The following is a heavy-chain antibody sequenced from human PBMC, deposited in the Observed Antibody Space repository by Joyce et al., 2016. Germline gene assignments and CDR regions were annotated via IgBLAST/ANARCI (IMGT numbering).Heavy chain of an antibody. CDR1: GFTFSSHS. CDR2: SSSSKSFI. V-gene: IGHV3-21*02. CDR3: ARDLPPYYYFDH. D-gene: IGHD2-21*01. J-gene: IGHJ4*02. Sequence: EVQLVESGGGLVKPGGSLRLSCAASGFTFSSHSMNWVRRDSGKVLEWVSSSSSSKSFIYYGESLKGRFTISRDNARNSLYLQMNSLRAEDMAVYYCARDLPPYYYFDHWGQGILVTVSS.